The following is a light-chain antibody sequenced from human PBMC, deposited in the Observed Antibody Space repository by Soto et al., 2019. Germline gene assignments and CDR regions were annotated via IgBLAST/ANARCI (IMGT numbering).Light chain of an antibody. Sequence: EIVLTQSPGTLSLSPGERATLSCRTSQSVASLAWYQQKPGQAPRLLIYGSSSRATGIPDGFSGSGSGTPFSLPIRRLESEDFAMYYYQPYGALRHSTFGPGTKVDI. J-gene: IGKJ3*01. CDR3: QPYGALRHST. CDR1: QSVAS. V-gene: IGKV3-20*01. CDR2: GSS.